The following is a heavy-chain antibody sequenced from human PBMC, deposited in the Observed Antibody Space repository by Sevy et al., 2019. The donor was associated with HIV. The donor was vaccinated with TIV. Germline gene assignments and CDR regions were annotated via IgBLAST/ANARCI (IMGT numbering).Heavy chain of an antibody. CDR3: ARGWVSGDGYNWDY. J-gene: IGHJ4*02. CDR1: GGTFSSYA. Sequence: ASVKVSCKASGGTFSSYAISWLRQAPGQGLEWMGGIIPIFGTANYEQKFQGRVTITADKSTSTAYMELSSLRSEDTAVYYCARGWVSGDGYNWDYWGQGTLVTVSS. CDR2: IIPIFGTA. D-gene: IGHD5-12*01. V-gene: IGHV1-69*06.